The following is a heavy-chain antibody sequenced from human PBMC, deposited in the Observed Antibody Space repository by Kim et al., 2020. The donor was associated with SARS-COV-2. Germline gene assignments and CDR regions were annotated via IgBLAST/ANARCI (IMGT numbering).Heavy chain of an antibody. CDR3: TRNWVADTDMGP. D-gene: IGHD2-15*01. J-gene: IGHJ5*02. Sequence: GGSLRLSCAASGFSFNRHVMHWVRQAPGRGLEWVALISYDASSQRYRDSVKGRFTVSRDNSKNTLFLQMNSLRPEDTAIYYCTRNWVADTDMGPWGQGTLVTVSP. CDR1: GFSFNRHV. V-gene: IGHV3-30*14. CDR2: ISYDASSQ.